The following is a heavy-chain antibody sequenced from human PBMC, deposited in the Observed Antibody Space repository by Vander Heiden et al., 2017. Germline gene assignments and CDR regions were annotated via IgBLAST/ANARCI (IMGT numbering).Heavy chain of an antibody. V-gene: IGHV3-74*01. Sequence: EVQLVECGGGLVQPGGALRLSCAASGFTFSSYWMHWVRQAPGKGLVWVSRLNPDGTSTSYAESLKGRFTTSRDNTKNTLYLQMNSLGAEDTAVYYCARAGYYREDYWGQGTLVTVSS. CDR2: LNPDGTST. J-gene: IGHJ4*02. CDR1: GFTFSSYW. CDR3: ARAGYYREDY. D-gene: IGHD3-10*01.